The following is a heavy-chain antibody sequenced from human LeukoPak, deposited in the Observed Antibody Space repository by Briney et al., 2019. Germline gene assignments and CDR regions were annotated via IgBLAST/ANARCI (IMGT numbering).Heavy chain of an antibody. Sequence: SETLSLTCAVSGGSISSSNWWSWVRQPPGKGLEWIGEIYHSGSTYYNPSLKSRVTISVDTPKNQFSLKLSSVTAADTAVYYCARVHDSSGYEGDDAFDIWGQGTMVTVSS. CDR3: ARVHDSSGYEGDDAFDI. J-gene: IGHJ3*02. CDR1: GGSISSSNW. D-gene: IGHD3-22*01. V-gene: IGHV4-4*02. CDR2: IYHSGST.